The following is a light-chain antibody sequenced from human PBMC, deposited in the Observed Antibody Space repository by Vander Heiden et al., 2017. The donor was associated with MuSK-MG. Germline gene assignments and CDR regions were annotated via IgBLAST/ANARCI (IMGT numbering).Light chain of an antibody. Sequence: DIMMTRSPSSLSVSVGDRVTITCRASETITISLNWYQQKPAKAPNLLISAASHLQSGVPSRFSGSGSGTDFTLTISSLHPDDYASYYCQQSFNLPLTFGGGTKVEIK. CDR2: AAS. CDR1: ETITIS. J-gene: IGKJ4*01. V-gene: IGKV1-39*01. CDR3: QQSFNLPLT.